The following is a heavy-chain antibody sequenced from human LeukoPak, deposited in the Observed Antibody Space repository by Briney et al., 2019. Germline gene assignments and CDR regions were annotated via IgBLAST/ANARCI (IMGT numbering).Heavy chain of an antibody. D-gene: IGHD3-22*01. Sequence: GSMRLSRTSSGITSRYTIGDDAMACVRHVPGKGPKRACISKTKAYGGTTEYAASVKGRFTISRDGSKSIAYLQMNSLKTEDTAVYYCTRTYYDSSGYLFDYWGQGTLVTVSS. CDR3: TRTYYDSSGYLFDY. CDR1: GITSRYTIGDDA. V-gene: IGHV3-49*04. J-gene: IGHJ4*02. CDR2: SKTKAYGGTT.